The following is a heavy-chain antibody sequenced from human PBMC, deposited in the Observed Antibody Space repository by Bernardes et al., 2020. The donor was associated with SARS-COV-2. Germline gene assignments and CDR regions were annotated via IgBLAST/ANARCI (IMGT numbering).Heavy chain of an antibody. J-gene: IGHJ5*02. Sequence: SVKVSCKASGGTFSSYAISWVRQAPGQGLEWMGRIIPILGIANYAQKFQGRVTITADKSTSTAYMELSSLRSEDTAVYYCASSIRFLEWLLGFDPWGQGTLVTVSS. V-gene: IGHV1-69*04. CDR1: GGTFSSYA. CDR2: IIPILGIA. D-gene: IGHD3-3*01. CDR3: ASSIRFLEWLLGFDP.